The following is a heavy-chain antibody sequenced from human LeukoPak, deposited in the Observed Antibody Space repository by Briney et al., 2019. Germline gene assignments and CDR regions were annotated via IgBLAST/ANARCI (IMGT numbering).Heavy chain of an antibody. CDR1: GFTFSSYA. D-gene: IGHD4-23*01. V-gene: IGHV3-30*04. J-gene: IGHJ3*02. CDR3: ARGAVGDAFDI. CDR2: ISYDGSNK. Sequence: GGSLRLSCAASGFTFSSYAMHWVRQAPGKGLEWVAVISYDGSNKYYADSVKGRFTISRDNSKNTLYLQMNSLRAEDTAVYYCARGAVGDAFDIWGQGTMVTVSS.